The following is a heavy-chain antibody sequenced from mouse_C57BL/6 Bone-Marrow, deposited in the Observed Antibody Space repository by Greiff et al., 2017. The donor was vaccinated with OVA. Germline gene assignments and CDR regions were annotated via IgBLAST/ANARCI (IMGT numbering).Heavy chain of an antibody. J-gene: IGHJ2*01. Sequence: VQLQQSGPELVKPGASVKISCKASGYSFTGYYMNWVKQSPEKSLEWIGEINPSTGGTTYNQKFKAKATLTVDKSSSTAYMQLKSLTSEDSAVYYCAGGLYYFDYWGQGTTLTVSS. V-gene: IGHV1-42*01. CDR3: AGGLYYFDY. CDR1: GYSFTGYY. D-gene: IGHD1-1*02. CDR2: INPSTGGT.